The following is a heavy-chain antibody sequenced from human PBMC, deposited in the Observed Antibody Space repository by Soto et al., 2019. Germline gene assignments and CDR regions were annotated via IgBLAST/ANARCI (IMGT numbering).Heavy chain of an antibody. CDR3: TTDPITMIVVVDNWFDP. CDR2: IKSKTDGGTT. J-gene: IGHJ5*02. Sequence: PGGSLRLSCAASGFTFSNAWMSWVRQAPGKGLEWVGRIKSKTDGGTTDYAAPVKGRFTISRDDSKNTLYLQMNSLKTEDTAVFYCTTDPITMIVVVDNWFDPWGQGTLVTVSS. D-gene: IGHD3-22*01. CDR1: GFTFSNAW. V-gene: IGHV3-15*01.